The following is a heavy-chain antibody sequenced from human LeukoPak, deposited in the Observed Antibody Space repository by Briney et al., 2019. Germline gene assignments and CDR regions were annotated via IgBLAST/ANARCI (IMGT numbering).Heavy chain of an antibody. J-gene: IGHJ4*02. V-gene: IGHV1-18*01. CDR1: GYTFTSYG. D-gene: IGHD2-2*01. CDR3: ARDRSLVAMWYQLQNFDY. Sequence: ASVKVSCKASGYTFTSYGISWVRQAPGQGLEWMGWISAYNGNTNYAQKLQGRVTMTTDTSTSTAYMELRSLRSDDTAVYYCARDRSLVAMWYQLQNFDYWGQGTLVTVSS. CDR2: ISAYNGNT.